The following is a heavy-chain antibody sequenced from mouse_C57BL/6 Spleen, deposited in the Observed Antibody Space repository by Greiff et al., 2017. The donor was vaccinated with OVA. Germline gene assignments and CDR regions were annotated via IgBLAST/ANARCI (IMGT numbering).Heavy chain of an antibody. CDR2: INPNNGGT. CDR3: ARYPDGYYSYYYAMDY. CDR1: GYTFTDYN. Sequence: VQLQQSGPELVKPGASVKLSCKASGYTFTDYNMHWVKQSHGKSLEWIGYINPNNGGTSYNQKFKGKATLTVNKSSSTAYMELRSLTSEDSAFYYCARYPDGYYSYYYAMDYWGQGTSVTVAS. V-gene: IGHV1-22*01. D-gene: IGHD2-3*01. J-gene: IGHJ4*01.